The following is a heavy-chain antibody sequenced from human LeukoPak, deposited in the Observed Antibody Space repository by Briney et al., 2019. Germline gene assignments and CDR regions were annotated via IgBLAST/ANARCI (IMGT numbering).Heavy chain of an antibody. CDR2: IYSGGST. CDR3: ARGYTAMVSFDY. CDR1: GFTVSSNY. D-gene: IGHD5-18*01. Sequence: PGGSLRLSCAASGFTVSSNYMSWVRQAPGKGLEWVSVIYSGGSTYYADSVKGRFTISRDSSKNTLYLQMNSLRAEDTAVYYCARGYTAMVSFDYWGQGTLVTVSS. J-gene: IGHJ4*02. V-gene: IGHV3-53*01.